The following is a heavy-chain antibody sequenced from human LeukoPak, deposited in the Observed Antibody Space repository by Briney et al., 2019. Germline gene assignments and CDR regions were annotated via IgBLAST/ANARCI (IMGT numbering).Heavy chain of an antibody. Sequence: PSETLSLTCTVSGGSISSSSYYWGWIRQPPGKGLEWIGSIYYSGSTYYNPSLKSRVTISVDTSKNQFSLKLSSVTAADTAVYYCARDLAMVRGLGDAFDIWGQGTMVTVSS. CDR3: ARDLAMVRGLGDAFDI. J-gene: IGHJ3*02. D-gene: IGHD3-10*01. CDR2: IYYSGST. V-gene: IGHV4-39*02. CDR1: GGSISSSSYY.